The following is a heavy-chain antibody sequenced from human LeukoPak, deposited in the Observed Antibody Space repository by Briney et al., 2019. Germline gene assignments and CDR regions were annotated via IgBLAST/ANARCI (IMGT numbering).Heavy chain of an antibody. CDR1: GGSFSGYY. J-gene: IGHJ4*02. V-gene: IGHV4-34*01. D-gene: IGHD5-12*01. CDR2: INHSGST. Sequence: SETLSLTCAVYGGSFSGYYWSWIRQPPGKGLEWIGEINHSGSTNYNPSLKSRVTISVDTSKNQFSLKLSSVTAADTAVYYCARVRVATTKYYFDYWGQGTLVTVSS. CDR3: ARVRVATTKYYFDY.